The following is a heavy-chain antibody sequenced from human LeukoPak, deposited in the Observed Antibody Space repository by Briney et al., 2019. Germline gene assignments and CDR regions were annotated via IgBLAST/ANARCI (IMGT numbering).Heavy chain of an antibody. CDR2: IIPIFGTA. V-gene: IGHV1-69*05. CDR3: ARAANGCYTHYFDY. Sequence: SVKVSCKASGGTFSSYAISWVRQAPGQGLEWMGGIIPIFGTANYVQKFQGRVTITTDESTSTAYMELSSLRSEDTAVYHCARAANGCYTHYFDYWGQGTLVTVSS. J-gene: IGHJ4*02. D-gene: IGHD3-3*01. CDR1: GGTFSSYA.